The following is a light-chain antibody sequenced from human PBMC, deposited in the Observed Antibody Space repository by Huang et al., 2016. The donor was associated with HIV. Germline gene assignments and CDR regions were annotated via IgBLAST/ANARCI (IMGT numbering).Light chain of an antibody. CDR2: DAS. V-gene: IGKV3-11*01. J-gene: IGKJ4*01. CDR3: QQRSAWPLT. Sequence: EIVLTQSPATLSLSPGERATLSCRASQSVRTYLAGYKQKPGQAPRLLIYDASNRATGIPARFSGSGSGTDFTLTISNLQSEDFAVYYCQQRSAWPLTFGGGTKVEI. CDR1: QSVRTY.